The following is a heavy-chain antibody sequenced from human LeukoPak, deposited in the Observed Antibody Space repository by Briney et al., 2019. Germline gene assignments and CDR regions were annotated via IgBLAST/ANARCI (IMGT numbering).Heavy chain of an antibody. CDR3: ARGRSYYYGSGGLRGRTYYYGMDV. D-gene: IGHD3-10*01. CDR1: GGSFSGYY. J-gene: IGHJ6*02. V-gene: IGHV4-34*01. CDR2: INHSGST. Sequence: PSETLSLTCAVYGGSFSGYYWSWIRQPPGKGLEWIGEINHSGSTNYNPSLKSRVTIPVDTSKNQFSLKLSSVTAADTAVYYCARGRSYYYGSGGLRGRTYYYGMDVWGQGTTVTVSS.